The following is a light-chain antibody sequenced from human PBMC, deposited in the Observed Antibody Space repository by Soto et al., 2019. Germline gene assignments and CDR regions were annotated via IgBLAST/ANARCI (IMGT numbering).Light chain of an antibody. V-gene: IGKV1-39*01. J-gene: IGKJ4*01. CDR3: QQIYSAPLT. CDR1: QTITTY. Sequence: DIQMTQSPSSLFASVGDSVTITCRARQTITTYLNWYRQKPGKAPKLLIYAASSLQSVVPSRFSGSGSETEFTLTISSLQPEDFATYFCQQIYSAPLTFGGGTKVEIK. CDR2: AAS.